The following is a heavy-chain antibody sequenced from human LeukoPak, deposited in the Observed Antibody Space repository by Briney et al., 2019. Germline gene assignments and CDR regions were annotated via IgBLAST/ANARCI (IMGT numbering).Heavy chain of an antibody. CDR2: IYHSGST. J-gene: IGHJ3*02. Sequence: PSETLSLTCTVSGYSISSGYYRGWIRQPPGKGLEWIGSIYHSGSTYYNPSLKSRVTISVDTSKNQFSLKLSSVTAADTAVYYCARDQARTRGYYDSSGYYYGGSDAFDIWGQGTMVTVSS. D-gene: IGHD3-22*01. CDR1: GYSISSGYY. V-gene: IGHV4-38-2*02. CDR3: ARDQARTRGYYDSSGYYYGGSDAFDI.